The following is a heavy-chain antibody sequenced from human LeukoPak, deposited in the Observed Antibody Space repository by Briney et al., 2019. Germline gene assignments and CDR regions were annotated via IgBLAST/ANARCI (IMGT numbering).Heavy chain of an antibody. CDR1: GFTFSDYY. J-gene: IGHJ4*02. CDR2: ISSSGSTI. CDR3: AKEIAITIFGVVTYYFDY. Sequence: GGSLRLSCAASGFTFSDYYMSWIRQAPGKGLEWVSYISSSGSTIYYADSVKGRFTISRDNAKNSLYLQMNSLRAEDTAVYYCAKEIAITIFGVVTYYFDYWGQGTLVTVSS. V-gene: IGHV3-11*01. D-gene: IGHD3-3*01.